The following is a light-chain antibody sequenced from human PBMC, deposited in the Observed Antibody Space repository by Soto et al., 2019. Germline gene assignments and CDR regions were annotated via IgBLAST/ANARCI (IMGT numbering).Light chain of an antibody. CDR1: SSDVGGYNY. J-gene: IGLJ2*01. CDR2: EVS. V-gene: IGLV2-8*01. Sequence: QSALTQPPSASGSPGQSVTISCTGTSSDVGGYNYVSWYQQHPGKAPKFMIYEVSKRPSGVPDRFSASKSGNTASLTVSGLQAEDEADYYCSSYAGSNTVLFGGGTKLTVL. CDR3: SSYAGSNTVL.